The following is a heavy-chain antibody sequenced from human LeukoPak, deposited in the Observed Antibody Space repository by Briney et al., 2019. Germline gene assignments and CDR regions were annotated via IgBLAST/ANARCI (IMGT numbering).Heavy chain of an antibody. J-gene: IGHJ4*02. D-gene: IGHD6-13*01. Sequence: ASVKVSCKASGYTFTGYYMHWVQQAPGQGLEWMGIINPSGGSTSYAQKFQGRVTMTRDTSTSTVYMELSSLRSEDTAVYYCARDCRTIPRIAASGSLYYRGQGTLVTVSS. CDR3: ARDCRTIPRIAASGSLYY. CDR1: GYTFTGYY. CDR2: INPSGGST. V-gene: IGHV1-46*01.